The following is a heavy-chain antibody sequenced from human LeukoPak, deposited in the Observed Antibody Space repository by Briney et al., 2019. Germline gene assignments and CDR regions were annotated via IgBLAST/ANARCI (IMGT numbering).Heavy chain of an antibody. CDR3: ARSPNYRGWFDP. CDR1: GGSISSSNW. J-gene: IGHJ5*02. V-gene: IGHV4-4*02. CDR2: IYHSGST. D-gene: IGHD1-7*01. Sequence: SGTLSLTCAVSGGSISSSNWWSWVRQPPGKGLEWIGEIYHSGSTNYNPSLKSRVTISVDTSKNQFSLKLSSVTAADTAVYYCARSPNYRGWFDPWGQGTLVTVSS.